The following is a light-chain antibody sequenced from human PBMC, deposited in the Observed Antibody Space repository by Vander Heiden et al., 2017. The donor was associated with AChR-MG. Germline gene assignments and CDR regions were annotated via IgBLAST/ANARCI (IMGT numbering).Light chain of an antibody. J-gene: IGLJ2*01. CDR2: EVS. V-gene: IGLV2-14*01. CDR3: SSYTSRSTLV. Sequence: QSALTQPASVSGSPGQSITISCTGTSSDVGGYNYVSWYQQHPGKAPKLMIYEVSNRPSGVSNRFSGSKSGNTASLTISGLQPEDEADYYCSSYTSRSTLVFGGGTKLTGL. CDR1: SSDVGGYNY.